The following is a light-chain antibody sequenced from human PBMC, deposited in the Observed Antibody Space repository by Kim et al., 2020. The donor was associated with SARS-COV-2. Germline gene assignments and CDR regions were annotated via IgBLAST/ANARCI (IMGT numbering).Light chain of an antibody. Sequence: GQKVTTSRSGSSSNIGNNDVSWYQQLPGTAPKLLIYDNNKRPAGIPDRFSGSKSGTSATLGITGLQTGDEADYYCGTWDSSLSAVVFGGGTKLTVL. CDR3: GTWDSSLSAVV. V-gene: IGLV1-51*01. CDR1: SSNIGNND. J-gene: IGLJ2*01. CDR2: DNN.